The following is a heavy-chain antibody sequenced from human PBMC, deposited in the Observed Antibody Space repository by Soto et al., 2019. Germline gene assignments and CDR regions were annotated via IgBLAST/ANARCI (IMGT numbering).Heavy chain of an antibody. CDR2: SHYSGAT. CDR3: ARYCGGDCYSPDTFDI. J-gene: IGHJ3*02. V-gene: IGHV4-39*01. D-gene: IGHD2-21*02. CDR1: GGSISSSSYY. Sequence: SETLSLTCTISGGSISSSSYYWGWIRQPPGKGLEWIGNSHYSGATYYNPSLKSPVTISVDTSKNQFSLRVSSVTAADTAVYYCARYCGGDCYSPDTFDIWGQGTMVTVSS.